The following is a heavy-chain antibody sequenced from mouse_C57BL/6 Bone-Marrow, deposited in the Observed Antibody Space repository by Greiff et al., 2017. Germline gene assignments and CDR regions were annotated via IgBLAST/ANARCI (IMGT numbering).Heavy chain of an antibody. D-gene: IGHD4-1*01. CDR3: ARELGEKLDYAMDY. CDR2: ISYEGSN. Sequence: EVKVEESGPGLVKPSQSLSLTCSVTGYSITSGYYWNWIRQFPGNKLEWMGYISYEGSNNYNPSIKNRISITRDTSKNQFFLKLNSVTTEDTATYYCARELGEKLDYAMDYWGQGTSVTVSS. V-gene: IGHV3-6*01. CDR1: GYSITSGYY. J-gene: IGHJ4*01.